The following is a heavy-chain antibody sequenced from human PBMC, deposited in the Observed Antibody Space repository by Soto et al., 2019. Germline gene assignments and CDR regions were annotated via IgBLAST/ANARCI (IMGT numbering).Heavy chain of an antibody. J-gene: IGHJ3*02. D-gene: IGHD6-6*01. CDR2: IYWNDDK. CDR1: GMSLTTSGVG. CDR3: ARGLATLPVFAFDI. V-gene: IGHV2-5*01. Sequence: QITVRGSGPTLVEPTQTLTLTCSLSGMSLTTSGVGLGWIRQPPGKALEWLALIYWNDDKHYSPSLKSRVTITKDTSKNQEVLTVTNMDPADTATYYCARGLATLPVFAFDIWGQGTVVTVSS.